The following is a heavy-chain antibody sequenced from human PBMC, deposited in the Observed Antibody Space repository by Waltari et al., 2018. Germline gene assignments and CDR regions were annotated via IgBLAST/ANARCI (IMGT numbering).Heavy chain of an antibody. V-gene: IGHV3-33*01. J-gene: IGHJ4*02. CDR2: IWSDGSKV. Sequence: VQSGGGVVQPGKSLRLSCVGSGFNFNEYGMHWVRQAPGKGLEWVAVIWSDGSKVHYADSVQGRFVISRDNSKKTLYLQMNSLRGEGTGLYYCTRVFPGIGIIGNFDQWGQGTQVTVSS. CDR3: TRVFPGIGIIGNFDQ. CDR1: GFNFNEYG.